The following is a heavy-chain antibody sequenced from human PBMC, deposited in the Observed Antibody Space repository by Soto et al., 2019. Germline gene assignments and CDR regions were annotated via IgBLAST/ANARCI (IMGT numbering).Heavy chain of an antibody. J-gene: IGHJ6*02. CDR1: GGTFSSYA. D-gene: IGHD6-25*01. Sequence: QVQLVQSGAEVKKPGSSVKVSCKASGGTFSSYAISWVRQAPGQGLEWMGGIIPIFGTANYAQKFQVRVTITADKSTSTAYMEMSSLRSENTAVYYCARSAAKYYYSGMDVWGQGTTVTVSS. CDR3: ARSAAKYYYSGMDV. V-gene: IGHV1-69*14. CDR2: IIPIFGTA.